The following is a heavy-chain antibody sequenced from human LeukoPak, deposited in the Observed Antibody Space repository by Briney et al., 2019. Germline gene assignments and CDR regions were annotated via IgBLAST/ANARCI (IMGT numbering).Heavy chain of an antibody. CDR3: ARIGGGAGYKSNYYMDV. CDR1: GFAFSTYS. D-gene: IGHD5-24*01. Sequence: GGSLRLSCAASGFAFSTYSMNWVRQAPGKGLEWVSAINSESSYIYYADSVKGRFTISRDNAKESLYLQMNSLRAEDTAVYFCARIGGGAGYKSNYYMDVWGRGTMVTVSS. J-gene: IGHJ6*03. V-gene: IGHV3-21*01. CDR2: INSESSYI.